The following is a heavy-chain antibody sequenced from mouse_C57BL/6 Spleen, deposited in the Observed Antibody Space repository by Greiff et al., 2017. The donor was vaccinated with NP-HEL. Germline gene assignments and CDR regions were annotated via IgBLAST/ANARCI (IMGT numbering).Heavy chain of an antibody. Sequence: QVQLKESVAALVRPGASVKLSCKASGYTFTDSYINWVKQRPGQGLEWIARIYPGSGNTYYNEKFKGKATLTAEKSSSTAYMQLSSLTSEYAAVYFGARSYYGSSHYFDYWGQGTTLTVSS. D-gene: IGHD1-1*01. CDR1: GYTFTDSY. V-gene: IGHV1-76*01. J-gene: IGHJ2*01. CDR3: ARSYYGSSHYFDY. CDR2: IYPGSGNT.